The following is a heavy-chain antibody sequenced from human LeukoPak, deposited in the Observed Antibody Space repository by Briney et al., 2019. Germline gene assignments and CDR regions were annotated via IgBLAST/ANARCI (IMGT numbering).Heavy chain of an antibody. CDR1: GSIXSXY. J-gene: IGHJ3*02. CDR3: ASQIAYDAFDI. CDR2: IYYSGST. V-gene: IGHV4-59*01. Sequence: GSIXSXYXXWXRXXXGKXXXWIAYIYYSGSTNYNPSLKSRVTISVDTSKNQFSLKLSSVTAADTAVYYCASQIAYDAFDIWGQGTMVTVSS. D-gene: IGHD2-21*01.